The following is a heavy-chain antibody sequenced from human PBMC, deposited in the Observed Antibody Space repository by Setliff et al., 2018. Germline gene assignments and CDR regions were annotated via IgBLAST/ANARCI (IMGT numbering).Heavy chain of an antibody. CDR3: ARHKSNGSGSYPSLYMDV. J-gene: IGHJ6*03. CDR2: IYYSGST. CDR1: GGSIGSGNYY. V-gene: IGHV4-39*01. Sequence: PSETLSLTCRVSGGSIGSGNYYWGLIRQPPGKGLEWVATIYYSGSTYSNPSLKSRLIISVDAPDNQFSVKLSSVTAADTAAYYCARHKSNGSGSYPSLYMDVWGKGIMVTVSS. D-gene: IGHD3-10*01.